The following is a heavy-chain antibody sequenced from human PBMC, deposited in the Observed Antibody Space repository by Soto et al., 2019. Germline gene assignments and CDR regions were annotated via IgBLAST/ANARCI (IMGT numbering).Heavy chain of an antibody. D-gene: IGHD2-2*03. CDR2: IYGSGST. Sequence: QVQLQESGPGLVKPWETLSLTCTVSGNSIGDYYWSWFRQSPGKGLEWIGYIYGSGSTNYNPSLKSRVTISADTSKNQFSLKLTSVTAADTAVYYCARRRIGYYWGQGTPITVSS. V-gene: IGHV4-59*08. J-gene: IGHJ4*02. CDR3: ARRRIGYY. CDR1: GNSIGDYY.